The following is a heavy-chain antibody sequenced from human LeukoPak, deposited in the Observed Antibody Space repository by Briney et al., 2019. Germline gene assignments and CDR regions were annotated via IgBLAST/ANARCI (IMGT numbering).Heavy chain of an antibody. D-gene: IGHD1-26*01. J-gene: IGHJ4*02. CDR3: ATDISRVGATDY. Sequence: ASVKVSCKVSGYTLTELSMHWVRQAPGKGLEWMGGFDPEDGETIYAQKFQGRVTMTEDTSTDTAYMELSSLRSEDTAVYYCATDISRVGATDYWGQGTLVTVSS. CDR2: FDPEDGET. V-gene: IGHV1-24*01. CDR1: GYTLTELS.